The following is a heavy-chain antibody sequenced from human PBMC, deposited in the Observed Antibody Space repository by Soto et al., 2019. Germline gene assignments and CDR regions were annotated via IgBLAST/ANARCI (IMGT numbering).Heavy chain of an antibody. Sequence: QVQLVESGGGVVQPGRSLRLSCAVSGFTVSTYGMHWVRQAPGKGLEWVAVISRDGVTKYYADSVKGRFTISRDKSRNTLFLEMNSLRGDDMAVYYCTGEVASGYWGQGTLVTVSS. J-gene: IGHJ4*02. CDR1: GFTVSTYG. CDR3: TGEVASGY. D-gene: IGHD2-8*02. V-gene: IGHV3-30*03. CDR2: ISRDGVTK.